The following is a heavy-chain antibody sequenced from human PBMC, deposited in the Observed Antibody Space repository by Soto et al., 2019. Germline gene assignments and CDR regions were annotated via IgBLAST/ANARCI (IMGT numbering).Heavy chain of an antibody. Sequence: GGSLRLSCAASGFTFYDYAMHWFRQAPGKGLEWDSGISWNSGSIGYADSVKGRFTISRDNAKNSLYLQMNSLRAEDTALYYYAKDRAAAALGRWFDPWGQGT. D-gene: IGHD6-13*01. J-gene: IGHJ5*02. V-gene: IGHV3-9*01. CDR2: ISWNSGSI. CDR3: AKDRAAAALGRWFDP. CDR1: GFTFYDYA.